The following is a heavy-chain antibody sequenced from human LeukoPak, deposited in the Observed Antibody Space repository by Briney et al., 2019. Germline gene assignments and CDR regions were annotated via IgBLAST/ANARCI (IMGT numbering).Heavy chain of an antibody. Sequence: GGSLRLSCAASGFTVSSNYMGWVRQAPGKGLEWVSVIYSGGSTYYADSVKGRFTISRDNSKNTLYLQMNSLRAEDTAVYYCASSPLRRYGSGRSGALDYWGQGTLVTVSS. J-gene: IGHJ4*02. D-gene: IGHD3-10*01. CDR3: ASSPLRRYGSGRSGALDY. CDR2: IYSGGST. V-gene: IGHV3-66*02. CDR1: GFTVSSNY.